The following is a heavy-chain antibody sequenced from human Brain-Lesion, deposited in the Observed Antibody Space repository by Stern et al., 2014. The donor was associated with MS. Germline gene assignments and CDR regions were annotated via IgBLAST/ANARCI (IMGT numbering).Heavy chain of an antibody. V-gene: IGHV1-8*01. Sequence: VQLVQSGGEVKKPGASVKVSCKASGYTFSSYDITWVRQASGHGLEWMGWMNPYSGNTGYAQKFKGRVSMTSDPSISTVYMELTSLTSDDTAVYFCARAVRNQLLSEYWGQGTLVTVSS. CDR3: ARAVRNQLLSEY. J-gene: IGHJ4*02. CDR2: MNPYSGNT. CDR1: GYTFSSYD. D-gene: IGHD2-2*01.